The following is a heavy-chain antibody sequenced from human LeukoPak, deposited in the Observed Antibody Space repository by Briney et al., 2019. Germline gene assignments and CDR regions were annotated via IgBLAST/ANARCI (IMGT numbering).Heavy chain of an antibody. D-gene: IGHD1-26*01. J-gene: IGHJ4*02. CDR1: GYSINSGYY. CDR3: ARVGTATTFSYFDY. CDR2: IYHSGST. V-gene: IGHV4-38-2*02. Sequence: SETLSLTRTVSGYSINSGYYWGWIRQPPGKGLECIGSIYHSGSTYSNPSLKSRVTISVDTSKNQFSLKLSSVTAADTAVYYCARVGTATTFSYFDYWGQGTLVTVSS.